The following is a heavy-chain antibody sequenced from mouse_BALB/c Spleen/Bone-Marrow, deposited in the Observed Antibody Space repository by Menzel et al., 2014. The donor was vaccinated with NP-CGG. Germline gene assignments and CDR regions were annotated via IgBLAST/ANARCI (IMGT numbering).Heavy chain of an antibody. CDR3: ARRGWYYAMDY. CDR1: GFTFSDYY. D-gene: IGHD2-3*01. CDR2: ISNGGGST. V-gene: IGHV5-12*02. Sequence: EVQRVESGGGLVQPGGSLKLSCATSGFTFSDYYMYWVRQTPEKRLEGVAYISNGGGSTYYPDTVKGRFTISRDNAKNTLYLQMSRLKSEDTAMYYCARRGWYYAMDYWGQGTSVTVSS. J-gene: IGHJ4*01.